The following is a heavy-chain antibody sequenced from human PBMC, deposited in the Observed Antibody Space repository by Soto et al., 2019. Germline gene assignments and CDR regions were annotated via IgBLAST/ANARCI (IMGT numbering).Heavy chain of an antibody. CDR1: GYTLTSYG. Sequence: ASVKVSCKASGYTLTSYGISWVRQAPGQGLEWMGWISAYNGNTNYAQKLQGRVTMTTDTSTSTAYMELRSLRSDDTAVYYCARGTYYYDTSGYSGFDYWGQGTLVTVSS. V-gene: IGHV1-18*04. D-gene: IGHD3-22*01. CDR3: ARGTYYYDTSGYSGFDY. CDR2: ISAYNGNT. J-gene: IGHJ4*02.